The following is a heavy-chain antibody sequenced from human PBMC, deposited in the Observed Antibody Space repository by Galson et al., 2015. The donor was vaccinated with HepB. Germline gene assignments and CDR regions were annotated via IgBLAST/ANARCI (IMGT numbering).Heavy chain of an antibody. J-gene: IGHJ6*02. CDR1: GFTVSSNY. V-gene: IGHV3-66*01. CDR2: IYSGGST. CDR3: ARDIPLTGSGWSHRRYYGMDV. Sequence: SLRLSCAASGFTVSSNYMSWVRQAPGKGLEWVSVIYSGGSTYYADSVKGRFTISRDNSKNTLYLQMNSPRAEDTAVYYCARDIPLTGSGWSHRRYYGMDVWGQGTTVTVSS. D-gene: IGHD6-19*01.